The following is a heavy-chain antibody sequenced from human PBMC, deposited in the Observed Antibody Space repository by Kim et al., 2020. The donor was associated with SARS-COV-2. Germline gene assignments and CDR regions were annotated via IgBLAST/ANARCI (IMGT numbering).Heavy chain of an antibody. CDR3: ARGPYYYGSGSRVFDY. CDR2: INHSGST. V-gene: IGHV4-34*01. D-gene: IGHD3-10*01. J-gene: IGHJ4*02. CDR1: GGSFSGYY. Sequence: SETPSLTCAVYGGSFSGYYWSWIRQPPGKGLEWIGEINHSGSTNYNPSLKSRVTISVDTSKNQFSLKLSSVTAADTAVYYCARGPYYYGSGSRVFDYWGQGTLVTVSS.